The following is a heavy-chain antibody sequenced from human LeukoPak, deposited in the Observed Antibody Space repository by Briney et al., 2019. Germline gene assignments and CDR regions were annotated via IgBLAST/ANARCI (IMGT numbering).Heavy chain of an antibody. J-gene: IGHJ3*02. CDR3: AASGYDLVGEAFDI. V-gene: IGHV4-59*12. D-gene: IGHD5-12*01. CDR1: GGSISSYY. CDR2: IYYSGST. Sequence: PSETLSLTCTVSGGSISSYYWSWIRQPPGKGLEWIGYIYYSGSTNYNPSLKSRVTMSVDTSKNQFSLKLSSVTAADTAVYYCAASGYDLVGEAFDIWGQGTMVTVSS.